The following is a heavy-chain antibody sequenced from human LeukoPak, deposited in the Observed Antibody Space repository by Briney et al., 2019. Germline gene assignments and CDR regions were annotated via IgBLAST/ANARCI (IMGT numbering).Heavy chain of an antibody. CDR1: GFTFSTYW. V-gene: IGHV3-7*01. J-gene: IGHJ3*01. CDR3: ARPGYTAAYDL. Sequence: GGSLRLSCAASGFTFSTYWMTWVRQAPGKGLEWVANMKGDGSEIHYVDSVKGRFTISRDNAKNSLYLQMNSLRAEDTAVYYCARPGYTAAYDLWGQGTMVTVSS. CDR2: MKGDGSEI. D-gene: IGHD3-9*01.